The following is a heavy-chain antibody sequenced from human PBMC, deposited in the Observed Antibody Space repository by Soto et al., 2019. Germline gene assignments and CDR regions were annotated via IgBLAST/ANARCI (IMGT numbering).Heavy chain of an antibody. CDR1: GFTFSSYA. CDR2: ISGSGGST. V-gene: IGHV3-23*01. CDR3: AKGSTVLLWFGEAQYYYGMYV. D-gene: IGHD3-10*01. Sequence: EVQLLESGGGLVQPGGSLRLSCAASGFTFSSYAMRWVRQAPGKWLEWVSAISGSGGSTYYADSGKGRFTISRDNSKNTLYLQMNSLRAEDKAVYYCAKGSTVLLWFGEAQYYYGMYVWCQGTTVTVSS. J-gene: IGHJ6*02.